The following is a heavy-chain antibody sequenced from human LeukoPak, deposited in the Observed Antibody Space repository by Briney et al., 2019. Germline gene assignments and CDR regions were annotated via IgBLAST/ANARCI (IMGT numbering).Heavy chain of an antibody. CDR2: ISPSGGST. CDR1: GYTFTSNW. CDR3: AARVTLVRGVPKGGGWDY. V-gene: IGHV1-46*01. D-gene: IGHD3-10*01. J-gene: IGHJ4*02. Sequence: GASVKVSCKASGYTFTSNWMHWVRQAPGQGLEWMGVISPSGGSTTYSQKFQGRVTMTEDTSTDTAYMYLSSLRSEDPAVYYCAARVTLVRGVPKGGGWDYWGQGTLVTVSS.